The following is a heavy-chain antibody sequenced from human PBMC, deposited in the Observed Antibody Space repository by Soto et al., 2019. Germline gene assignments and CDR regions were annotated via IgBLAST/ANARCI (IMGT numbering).Heavy chain of an antibody. CDR3: VRTSLVVAAATREDY. J-gene: IGHJ4*02. CDR1: GFTFSSYW. CDR2: INSDGSST. V-gene: IGHV3-74*01. D-gene: IGHD2-15*01. Sequence: EVQLVESGGGLVQPGGSLRLSCAASGFTFSSYWMHWVRQAPGKGLVWVSSINSDGSSTSYADSVKGRFNISRDNAKNTLYLQMNSLRAEDTAVYYCVRTSLVVAAATREDYWGQGTLVTVSS.